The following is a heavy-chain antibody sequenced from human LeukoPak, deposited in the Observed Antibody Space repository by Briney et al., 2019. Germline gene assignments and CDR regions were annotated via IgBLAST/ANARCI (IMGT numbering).Heavy chain of an antibody. CDR2: IYSDGNT. J-gene: IGHJ4*02. V-gene: IGHV3-53*01. Sequence: GGSLRLSCAVSGFTVSSIYMSWVRQAPGKGLEWVSFIYSDGNTYYGDSVKGRFTISRDNSKNTLYLQMNSLRAEDTAVYYCAKDPRLLWFGELSSDYWGQGTLVTVSS. CDR1: GFTVSSIY. CDR3: AKDPRLLWFGELSSDY. D-gene: IGHD3-10*01.